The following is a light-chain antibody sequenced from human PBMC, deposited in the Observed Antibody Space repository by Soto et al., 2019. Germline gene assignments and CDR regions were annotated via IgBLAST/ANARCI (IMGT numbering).Light chain of an antibody. Sequence: DIVMTQSPLSLPVTPGEPASISCRSSQSLLHSNGYNYLDWYLQKPGQSPQFRSYLGSNRAAGVPDRFSGSLSGTDFTLKISRVEPEDVRIFYCMQALRSPPTFVPSTKVHIK. CDR1: QSLLHSNGYNY. CDR3: MQALRSPPT. CDR2: LGS. J-gene: IGKJ3*01. V-gene: IGKV2-28*01.